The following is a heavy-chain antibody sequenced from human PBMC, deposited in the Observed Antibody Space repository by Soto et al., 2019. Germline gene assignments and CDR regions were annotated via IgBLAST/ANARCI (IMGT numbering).Heavy chain of an antibody. Sequence: ASVKVSCKASGYTFTDYFIHWVRQAPGQGFEWMGWINPNSRGTNYAQKFQGRVTMTRDTSNSTAYMELRGLRSDDTAVYYCARVTLKAGNWFDPWGQGTRVTV. CDR3: ARVTLKAGNWFDP. J-gene: IGHJ5*02. CDR2: INPNSRGT. CDR1: GYTFTDYF. V-gene: IGHV1-2*02.